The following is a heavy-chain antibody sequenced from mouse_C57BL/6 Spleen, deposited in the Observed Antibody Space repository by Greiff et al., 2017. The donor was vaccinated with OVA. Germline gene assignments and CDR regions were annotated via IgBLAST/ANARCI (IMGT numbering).Heavy chain of an antibody. J-gene: IGHJ3*01. D-gene: IGHD2-4*01. CDR3: ARVYYDYDESFAY. Sequence: QVQLQQSGAELVKPGASVKISCKASGYAFSSYWMNWVQQRPGKGLEWIGQIYPGDGDTNYNGKFKGKATLTADKSSSTAYMQLSSLTSEDSAVYFCARVYYDYDESFAYWGQGTLVTVSA. CDR2: IYPGDGDT. CDR1: GYAFSSYW. V-gene: IGHV1-80*01.